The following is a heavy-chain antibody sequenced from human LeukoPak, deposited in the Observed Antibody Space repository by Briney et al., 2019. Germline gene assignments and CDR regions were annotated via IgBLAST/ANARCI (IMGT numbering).Heavy chain of an antibody. V-gene: IGHV1-69*13. CDR3: ARVYCGGDCYTTYYFDY. J-gene: IGHJ4*02. CDR1: GGTFSSYA. CDR2: IIPIFGTA. Sequence: SVKVSCKASGGTFSSYAISWVRQAPGQGLEWMGGIIPIFGTANYAQKFQGRVTITADESTSTAYMELSSLRSEDTAVYYCARVYCGGDCYTTYYFDYWGQGPLVTVSS. D-gene: IGHD2-21*01.